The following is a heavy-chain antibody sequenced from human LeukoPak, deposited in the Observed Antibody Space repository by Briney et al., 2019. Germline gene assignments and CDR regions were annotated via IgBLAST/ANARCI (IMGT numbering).Heavy chain of an antibody. Sequence: PGGSLRLSCVGSGFIFTHHWISWVRQAPGKGLDWVANIKEDESAKFYADSVRGRFTISRDNAKNSVYLQMNNLRMQDTAVYYCARAVDVADYWGRGTLVTVSS. CDR1: GFIFTHHW. D-gene: IGHD3-16*01. CDR3: ARAVDVADY. J-gene: IGHJ4*02. CDR2: IKEDESAK. V-gene: IGHV3-7*01.